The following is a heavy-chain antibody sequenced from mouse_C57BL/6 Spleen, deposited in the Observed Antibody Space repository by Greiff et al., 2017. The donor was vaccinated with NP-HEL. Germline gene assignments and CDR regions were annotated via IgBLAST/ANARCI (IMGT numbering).Heavy chain of an antibody. D-gene: IGHD1-1*01. J-gene: IGHJ2*01. V-gene: IGHV1-80*01. Sequence: QVHVKQSGAELVKPGASVKISCKASGYAFSSYWMNWVKQRPGKGLEWIGQIYPGDGDTNYNGKFKGKATLTADKSSSTAYMQLSSLTSEDSAVYFCARCYYGSSFDYWGQGTTLTVSS. CDR2: IYPGDGDT. CDR3: ARCYYGSSFDY. CDR1: GYAFSSYW.